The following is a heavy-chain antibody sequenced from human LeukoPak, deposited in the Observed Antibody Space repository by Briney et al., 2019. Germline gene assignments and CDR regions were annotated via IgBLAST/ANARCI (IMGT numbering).Heavy chain of an antibody. Sequence: ASVKVSCKASGYTFTSYDINWVRQATGQGLEWMGWINPNSGGTNYAQKFQGRVTMTRDTSISTAYMELSRLRSDDTAVYYCARDRSSSWYYFDSWGQGTLVTVSS. J-gene: IGHJ4*02. D-gene: IGHD6-13*01. CDR2: INPNSGGT. CDR3: ARDRSSSWYYFDS. CDR1: GYTFTSYD. V-gene: IGHV1-2*02.